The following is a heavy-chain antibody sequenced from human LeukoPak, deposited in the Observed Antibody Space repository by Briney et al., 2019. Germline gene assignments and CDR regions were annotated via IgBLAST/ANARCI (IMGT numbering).Heavy chain of an antibody. CDR2: ISAYNGNT. CDR3: AINSGSYYLDY. Sequence: ASVKVSCKASGYTFTSYGISWVRQAPGQGLEWMAWISAYNGNTNYAQNLQGRVTMTTDTSTSTAYMELRSLRSDDTAVYYCAINSGSYYLDYWGQGTLVTVSS. D-gene: IGHD1-26*01. V-gene: IGHV1-18*01. J-gene: IGHJ4*02. CDR1: GYTFTSYG.